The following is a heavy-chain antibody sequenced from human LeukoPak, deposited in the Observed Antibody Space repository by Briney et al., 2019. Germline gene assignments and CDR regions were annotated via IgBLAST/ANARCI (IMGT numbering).Heavy chain of an antibody. Sequence: SETLSLTFAVYGGSFSGYYWSWIRQPPGKGLEWIGEINHSGSTNYNPSLKSRVTISVDTSKNQFSLKLSSVTAADTAVYYCASRCRSPGGGWGQGTLVTVSS. J-gene: IGHJ4*02. D-gene: IGHD1-26*01. CDR3: ASRCRSPGGG. CDR2: INHSGST. CDR1: GGSFSGYY. V-gene: IGHV4-34*01.